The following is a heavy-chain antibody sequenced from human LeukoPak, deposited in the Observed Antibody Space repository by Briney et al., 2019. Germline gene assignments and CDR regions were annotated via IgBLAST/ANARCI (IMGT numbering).Heavy chain of an antibody. J-gene: IGHJ4*02. CDR3: ARAYGYSYAYYFDY. Sequence: GGSLRLSCAASGFTFSSYAMNWVRQAPGKGLEWVSGISGSGGSTYYADSVKGRFTISRDNSKNTLYLQMNSLRAEDTAVYYCARAYGYSYAYYFDYWGQGTLVTVSS. CDR2: ISGSGGST. D-gene: IGHD5-18*01. CDR1: GFTFSSYA. V-gene: IGHV3-23*01.